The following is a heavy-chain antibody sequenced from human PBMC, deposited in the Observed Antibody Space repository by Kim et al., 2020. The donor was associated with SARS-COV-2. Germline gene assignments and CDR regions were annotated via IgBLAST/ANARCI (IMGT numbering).Heavy chain of an antibody. CDR1: GFTFSSYA. J-gene: IGHJ6*02. CDR2: IWYDGSNK. V-gene: IGHV3-33*01. Sequence: GGSLRLSCAASGFTFSSYAMHWVRQAPGKGLEWVAVIWYDGSNKYYADSVKGRFTISRDNSKNTLYLQMNSLRAEDTAVYYCARGGSYLYYYYGMDVWGQGTTVTVSS. D-gene: IGHD1-26*01. CDR3: ARGGSYLYYYYGMDV.